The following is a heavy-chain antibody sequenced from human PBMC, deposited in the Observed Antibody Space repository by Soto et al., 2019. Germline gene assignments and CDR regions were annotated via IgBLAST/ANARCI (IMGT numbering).Heavy chain of an antibody. D-gene: IGHD6-19*01. CDR2: IHHSGST. V-gene: IGHV4-4*02. CDR3: ARSFGWYAIDQ. J-gene: IGHJ4*02. Sequence: QMQLQESGPGLVKPSETLSLTCAVSSASIISEQRWSWVRQPPGKGLEWIGEIHHSGSTNNNPSLRSRVTMSVDKSNTQFSLNLNSVTAADTAVYYCARSFGWYAIDQWGQGTLVIVSS. CDR1: SASIISEQR.